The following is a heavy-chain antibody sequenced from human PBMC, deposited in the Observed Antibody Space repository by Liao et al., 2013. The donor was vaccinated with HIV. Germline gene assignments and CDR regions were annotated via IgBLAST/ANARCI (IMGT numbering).Heavy chain of an antibody. CDR2: IYYSGNT. Sequence: QVQLQQWGPGLVKPSETLSLTCTVSDGSISSNTYYWGWIRQPPGKGLEWVGSIYYSGNTYYNPSLNSRVSISVDTSKNQFSLKLSSVTPADTAVYYCAREDGWYSPFDPWGQGTLVTVSS. V-gene: IGHV4-39*07. CDR3: AREDGWYSPFDP. D-gene: IGHD6-19*01. CDR1: DGSISSNTYY. J-gene: IGHJ5*02.